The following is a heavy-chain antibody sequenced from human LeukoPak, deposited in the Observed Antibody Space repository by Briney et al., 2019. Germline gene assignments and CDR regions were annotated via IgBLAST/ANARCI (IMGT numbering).Heavy chain of an antibody. V-gene: IGHV3-30-3*01. CDR1: KFTFNTYS. CDR2: ISFNGSNK. D-gene: IGHD3-10*01. Sequence: GGSLRLSCAASKFTFNTYSLHWVRQAPGKGLEWVAVISFNGSNKYYADSVKGRFTISRDNSKNTLFLQMNSLREEDTAVYYCARGYHGSLIGYYYSFGLDVWGQGTAVTVSS. CDR3: ARGYHGSLIGYYYSFGLDV. J-gene: IGHJ6*02.